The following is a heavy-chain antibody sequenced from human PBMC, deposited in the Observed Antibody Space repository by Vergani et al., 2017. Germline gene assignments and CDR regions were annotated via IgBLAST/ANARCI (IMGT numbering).Heavy chain of an antibody. CDR3: ARLSYDTTPYLQGGYDC. D-gene: IGHD3-22*01. V-gene: IGHV3-23*04. CDR1: GFSFGDYA. J-gene: IGHJ4*02. CDR2: ISASGAPT. Sequence: EVQLVESGGGLVPPGRSLRLSCAASGFSFGDYAMTWVRQAPGKGLEWVSGISASGAPTYYADSVKGRVTISRDNSKNTLYLQMNSLRAEDTAVYYCARLSYDTTPYLQGGYDCWGQGTLVSVSS.